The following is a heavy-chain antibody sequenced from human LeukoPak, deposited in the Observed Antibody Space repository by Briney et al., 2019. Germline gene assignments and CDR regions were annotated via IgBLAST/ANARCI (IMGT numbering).Heavy chain of an antibody. CDR3: ARDGIAGWLQGAHKSPNYYYYYMDV. CDR1: GGTFSSYA. V-gene: IGHV1-69*01. CDR2: IIPIFGTA. Sequence: SVKVSCKASGGTFSSYAISWVRQAPGQGLEWMGGIIPIFGTANYAQKFQGRVTITADESTSTAYMELSSLRSEDTAVYYCARDGIAGWLQGAHKSPNYYYYYMDVWGKGTTVTVSS. J-gene: IGHJ6*03. D-gene: IGHD5-24*01.